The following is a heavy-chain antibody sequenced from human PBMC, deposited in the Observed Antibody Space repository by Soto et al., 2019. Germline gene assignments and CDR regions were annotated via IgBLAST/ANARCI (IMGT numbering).Heavy chain of an antibody. V-gene: IGHV3-33*01. J-gene: IGHJ6*02. Sequence: GGSLRLSCAASGFTFSRNGMHWVRQAPGKGLEWVAIIWYDGSNQYYVDSVKGRFAVSRDNSKNTLYLQMNSLRVEDTAVYYCARDRLVPYGYGMDVWGQGTTVTVSS. CDR2: IWYDGSNQ. CDR1: GFTFSRNG. CDR3: ARDRLVPYGYGMDV. D-gene: IGHD2-2*01.